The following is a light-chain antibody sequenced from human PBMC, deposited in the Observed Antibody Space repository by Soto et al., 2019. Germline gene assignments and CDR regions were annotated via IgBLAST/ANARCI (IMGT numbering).Light chain of an antibody. CDR1: SSDVGGYGY. V-gene: IGLV2-14*01. CDR2: EVT. J-gene: IGLJ1*01. Sequence: QSVLTQPASVSGSPGQSITISCTGASSDVGGYGYVSWYQQHPGKAPKLMIYEVTNRPSGVSSRFSGSKSGNTASLTISGLQAEDEADYYCTSYTNSSNYVFGNGTKVTV. CDR3: TSYTNSSNYV.